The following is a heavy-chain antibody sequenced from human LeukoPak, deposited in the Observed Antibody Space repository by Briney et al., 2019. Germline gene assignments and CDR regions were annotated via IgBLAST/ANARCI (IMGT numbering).Heavy chain of an antibody. CDR1: GYIFTSYA. V-gene: IGHV1-3*01. J-gene: IGHJ4*02. Sequence: GASVKVSCKASGYIFTSYAIHWVRQAPGQRLEWMAWINAGNAKTKYSQKFQGRGTIISDTSSSKAYMELSSLRSEDTAFYYWARGGTSQLLFPSGGQGPLATAS. D-gene: IGHD2-2*01. CDR3: ARGGTSQLLFPS. CDR2: INAGNAKT.